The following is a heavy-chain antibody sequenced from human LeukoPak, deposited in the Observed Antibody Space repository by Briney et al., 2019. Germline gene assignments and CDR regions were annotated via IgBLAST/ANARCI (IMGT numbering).Heavy chain of an antibody. CDR3: ARPDGPTPRFSSGRYAFDI. J-gene: IGHJ3*02. CDR2: INHSGST. D-gene: IGHD6-19*01. V-gene: IGHV4-34*01. CDR1: GGSFSGYY. Sequence: SSETLSLTCAVYGGSFSGYYWSWIRQPPGKGLEWIGEINHSGSTNYNPSLKSRVTISVDTSKNQFSLKLSSVTAADTAVYYCARPDGPTPRFSSGRYAFDIWGQGIMVTVSS.